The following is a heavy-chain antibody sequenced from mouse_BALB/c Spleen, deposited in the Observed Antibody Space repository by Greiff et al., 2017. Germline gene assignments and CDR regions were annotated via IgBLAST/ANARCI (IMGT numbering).Heavy chain of an antibody. J-gene: IGHJ3*01. CDR2: ISYSGST. V-gene: IGHV3-2*02. CDR1: GYSITSDYA. D-gene: IGHD2-1*01. Sequence: EVMLVESGPGLVKPSQSLSLTCTVTGYSITSDYAWNWIRQFPGNKLEWMGYISYSGSTSYNPSLKSRISITRDTSKNQFFLQLNSVTTEDTATYYCASGGNWFAYWGQGTLVTVSA. CDR3: ASGGNWFAY.